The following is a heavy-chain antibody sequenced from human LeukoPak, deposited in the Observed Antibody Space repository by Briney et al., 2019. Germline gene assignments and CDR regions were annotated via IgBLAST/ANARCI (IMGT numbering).Heavy chain of an antibody. V-gene: IGHV3-23*01. CDR2: IGPSGGDT. J-gene: IGHJ4*02. D-gene: IGHD3-3*01. CDR3: AKADLDLKIYDY. Sequence: GGSLRLSCAATGFTFSTYAMTWVRQVPGEGLEWVSSIGPSGGDTYYADSMKGRFTISRDNSRNSLYLQINSLRADDTAIYYCAKADLDLKIYDYWGQGTLVTVSS. CDR1: GFTFSTYA.